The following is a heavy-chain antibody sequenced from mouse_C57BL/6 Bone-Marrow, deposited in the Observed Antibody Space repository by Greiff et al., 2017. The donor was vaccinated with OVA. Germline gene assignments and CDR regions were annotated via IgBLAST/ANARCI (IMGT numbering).Heavy chain of an antibody. Sequence: QVQLQQPGAELVMPGASVKLSCKASGYTFTSYWMHWVKQRPGQGLEWIGEIDPSDSYTKYNQKFKGKSTLTVDKSSSTAYMQLSSLTSEDSAVYYCARAAPSTVSYAYDYWGHGTSVTVSS. J-gene: IGHJ4*01. CDR3: ARAAPSTVSYAYDY. CDR1: GYTFTSYW. D-gene: IGHD1-1*01. V-gene: IGHV1-69*01. CDR2: IDPSDSYT.